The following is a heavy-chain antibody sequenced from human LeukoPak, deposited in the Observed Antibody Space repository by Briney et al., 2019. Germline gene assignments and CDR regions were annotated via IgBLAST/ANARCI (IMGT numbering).Heavy chain of an antibody. CDR1: GGSISSYY. Sequence: KASETLSLTCTVSGGSISSYYWSWVRQPPGKGLEWIGYIYYTGTIDYHPSLKSRVTISVDTSKNQFSLKLSSVTAADTAVYYCARHDDYSRAFDIWGQGTMVTVSS. D-gene: IGHD4-11*01. J-gene: IGHJ3*02. V-gene: IGHV4-59*08. CDR3: ARHDDYSRAFDI. CDR2: IYYTGTI.